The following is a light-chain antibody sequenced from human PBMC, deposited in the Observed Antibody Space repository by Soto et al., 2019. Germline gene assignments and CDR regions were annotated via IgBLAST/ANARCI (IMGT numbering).Light chain of an antibody. CDR2: EVN. CDR3: CSYTTIKTVV. Sequence: QSALTQPASVSGSPGQSITISCSGTYNLVSWYQQHPGKAPKLMIFEVNKRPSGVSYRFSGSKSGNTASLTISALQAEDEADYFCCSYTTIKTVVFGGGTKLTVL. V-gene: IGLV2-14*02. J-gene: IGLJ2*01. CDR1: YNL.